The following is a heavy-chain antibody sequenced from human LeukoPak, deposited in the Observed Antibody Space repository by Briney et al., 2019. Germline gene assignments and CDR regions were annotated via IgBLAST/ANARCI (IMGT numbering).Heavy chain of an antibody. J-gene: IGHJ5*02. CDR1: GGSISSYY. D-gene: IGHD3-3*01. V-gene: IGHV4-39*01. CDR2: IYYSGST. CDR3: ARHGVEGYTLPMERFDP. Sequence: SETLSLTCTVSGGSISSYYWGWIRQPPGKGLEWIGSIYYSGSTYYNPSLKSRVTISVDTSKNQFSLKLSSVTAADTAVYYCARHGVEGYTLPMERFDPWGQGTLVTVSS.